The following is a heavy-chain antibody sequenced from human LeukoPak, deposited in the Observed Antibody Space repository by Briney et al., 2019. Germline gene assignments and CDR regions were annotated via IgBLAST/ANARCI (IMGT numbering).Heavy chain of an antibody. CDR3: ATNTGTVFDY. Sequence: SETLSLTCSVSSGFITAYYWSWIRQPPGKGLEWIGYVYYSGSTEYNPSLRSRVTISLDMSTHQFSLNLTSVTAADTAVYYCATNTGTVFDYWGQGALVTVSS. CDR2: VYYSGST. CDR1: SGFITAYY. D-gene: IGHD7-27*01. J-gene: IGHJ4*02. V-gene: IGHV4-59*01.